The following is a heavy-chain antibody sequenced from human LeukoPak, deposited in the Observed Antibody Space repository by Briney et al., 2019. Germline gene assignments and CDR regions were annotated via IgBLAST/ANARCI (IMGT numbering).Heavy chain of an antibody. CDR1: GFSFSSYA. CDR2: ISGSGGST. J-gene: IGHJ4*02. Sequence: PGGSPRLSCAASGFSFSSYAMSWVRQAPGKGLGWVSAISGSGGSTYYADSVKGRVTISRDKSKNTLYLQMNSLRAEDTAVYYCAKQRVVVVPAAMSHDYWGQGSLVTVSS. D-gene: IGHD2-2*01. V-gene: IGHV3-23*01. CDR3: AKQRVVVVPAAMSHDY.